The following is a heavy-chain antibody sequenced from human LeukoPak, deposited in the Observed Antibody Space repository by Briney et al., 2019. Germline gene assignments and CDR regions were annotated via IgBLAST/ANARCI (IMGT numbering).Heavy chain of an antibody. J-gene: IGHJ4*02. Sequence: SVKVSCKASGGTSSSYAISWVRQAPGQGLEWMGGIIPIFGTANYAQKFQGRVTITADESTSTAYMELSSLRSEDTAVYYCASSGGSGSYFVPTNWGQGTLVTVSS. CDR1: GGTSSSYA. V-gene: IGHV1-69*13. CDR3: ASSGGSGSYFVPTN. CDR2: IIPIFGTA. D-gene: IGHD3-10*01.